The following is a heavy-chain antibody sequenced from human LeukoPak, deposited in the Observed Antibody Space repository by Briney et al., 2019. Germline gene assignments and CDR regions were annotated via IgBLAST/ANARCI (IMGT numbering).Heavy chain of an antibody. CDR3: ARDRSAMAAAGTCYWFDP. V-gene: IGHV1-46*01. CDR2: INPSGGST. D-gene: IGHD6-13*01. J-gene: IGHJ5*02. CDR1: GYTFTSYY. Sequence: ASVKVSCKASGYTFTSYYMHWVRQAPGQGLEWMGIINPSGGSTNYAQKFQGRVTMTRDTSTSTVYMELSSLRSEDTAMYYCARDRSAMAAAGTCYWFDPWGRGTLVTVSS.